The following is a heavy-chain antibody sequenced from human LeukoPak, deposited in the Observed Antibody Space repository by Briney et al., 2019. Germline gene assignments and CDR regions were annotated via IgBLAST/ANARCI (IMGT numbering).Heavy chain of an antibody. J-gene: IGHJ4*02. V-gene: IGHV4-61*09. D-gene: IGHD6-25*01. CDR2: LYTSGST. CDR3: ARDGGYRRVYFDY. CDR1: GGSISSGSYY. Sequence: PSETLSLTCTVSGGSISSGSYYWSWIRQPAGKGLEWIGHLYTSGSTYYNPSLNSRITISVDTSKNQFSLRLSSVTAADTAVYYCARDGGYRRVYFDYWGQGTLVTVSP.